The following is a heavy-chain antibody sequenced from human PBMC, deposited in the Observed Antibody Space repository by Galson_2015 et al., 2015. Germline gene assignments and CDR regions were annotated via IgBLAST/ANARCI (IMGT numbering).Heavy chain of an antibody. CDR3: ARGGLLFPSPLYGMDV. D-gene: IGHD2-2*01. J-gene: IGHJ6*02. CDR2: IWYDGSNK. Sequence: LRLSCAASGFTFSSYGMHWVRQAPGKGLEWVAVIWYDGSNKYYADSVKGRFTISRDNSKNTLYLQMNSLRAEDTAVYYCARGGLLFPSPLYGMDVWGQGTTVTVSS. CDR1: GFTFSSYG. V-gene: IGHV3-33*01.